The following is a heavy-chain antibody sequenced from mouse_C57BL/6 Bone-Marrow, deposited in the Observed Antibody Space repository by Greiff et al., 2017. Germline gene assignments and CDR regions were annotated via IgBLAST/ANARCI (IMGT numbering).Heavy chain of an antibody. CDR3: VRQLPCYYGSSYDY. J-gene: IGHJ2*01. D-gene: IGHD1-1*01. V-gene: IGHV10-1*01. Sequence: EVKLVESGGGLVQPKGSLKLSCAASGFSFNTYAMNWVRQAPGKGLEWVARIRSKSNNYATYYADSVKDRFTISRDDSESMLYLQMNNLKTEVTAMYYCVRQLPCYYGSSYDYWGQGTTLTVSS. CDR1: GFSFNTYA. CDR2: IRSKSNNYAT.